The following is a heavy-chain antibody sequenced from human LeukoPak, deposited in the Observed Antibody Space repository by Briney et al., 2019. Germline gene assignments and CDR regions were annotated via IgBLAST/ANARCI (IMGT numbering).Heavy chain of an antibody. CDR2: ISSSGSTI. CDR1: GFTFSSYE. J-gene: IGHJ5*02. D-gene: IGHD6-13*01. CDR3: ARKRAAGHNWFDP. Sequence: GGSLRLSCAASGFTFSSYEMNWVRQAPGKGLEWVSYISSSGSTIYYADSVKGRFTISRDNAKNSLYLQMNSLRAEDTAVYYCARKRAAGHNWFDPWGQGTLVTVSS. V-gene: IGHV3-48*03.